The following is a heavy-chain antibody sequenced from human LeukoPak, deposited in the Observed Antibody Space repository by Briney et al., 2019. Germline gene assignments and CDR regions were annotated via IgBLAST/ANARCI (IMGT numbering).Heavy chain of an antibody. J-gene: IGHJ3*02. CDR3: ARDVSVETAQDVWVDAFDI. CDR2: IKEGGSKR. V-gene: IGHV3-7*03. CDR1: GFTFNNYW. D-gene: IGHD2-21*02. Sequence: GGSLRLSCEVSGFTFNNYWMNWVRQAPGKGLEWVANIKEGGSKRYYVDSVKGRFTISRDNAKKSLYLQMNSLRAEDTAVYYCARDVSVETAQDVWVDAFDIWGQGTMVTVS.